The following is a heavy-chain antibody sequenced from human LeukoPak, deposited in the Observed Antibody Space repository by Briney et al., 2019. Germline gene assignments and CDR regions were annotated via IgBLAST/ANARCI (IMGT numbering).Heavy chain of an antibody. CDR2: IYFTGNHI. CDR3: AREFNTIGNFDY. Sequence: GGSLRLSCRPSGFTFSRYSMRWVRQAPGKGLEWVSSIYFTGNHISYVDSVKGRFTISRDNANNSLYLQMNSLRAEDTAVYYCAREFNTIGNFDYWGQGTLVTVSS. CDR1: GFTFSRYS. J-gene: IGHJ4*02. D-gene: IGHD3-10*01. V-gene: IGHV3-21*01.